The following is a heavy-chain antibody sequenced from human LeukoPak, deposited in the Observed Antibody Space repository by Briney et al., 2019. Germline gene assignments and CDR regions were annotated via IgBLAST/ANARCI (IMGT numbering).Heavy chain of an antibody. CDR3: ARVRYYYMDV. Sequence: GGSLRLSCAASGLIFSKYWMTWVRQAPGKGLEWVSVIYSGGSTYYADSVKGRFTISRDNSKNTLYLQMNSLRAEDTAVYYCARVRYYYMDVWGKGTTVTVSS. J-gene: IGHJ6*03. D-gene: IGHD3-10*01. CDR1: GLIFSKYW. CDR2: IYSGGST. V-gene: IGHV3-53*01.